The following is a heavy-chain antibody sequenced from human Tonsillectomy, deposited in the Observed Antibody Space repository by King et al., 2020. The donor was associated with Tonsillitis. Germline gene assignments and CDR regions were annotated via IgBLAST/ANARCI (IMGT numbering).Heavy chain of an antibody. CDR1: GFSLSTSGVG. V-gene: IGHV2-5*01. CDR2: IYWNDDK. CDR3: AHMPRTYYDFWSGYPNWFDP. J-gene: IGHJ5*02. Sequence: TLKESGPTLVKPTQTLTLTCTFSGFSLSTSGVGVGWIRQPPGKALEWLALIYWNDDKRYSPSLKSRLTITKDTSKNQVVLTMTNMDPVDTATYYCAHMPRTYYDFWSGYPNWFDPWGQGTLVTVSS. D-gene: IGHD3-3*01.